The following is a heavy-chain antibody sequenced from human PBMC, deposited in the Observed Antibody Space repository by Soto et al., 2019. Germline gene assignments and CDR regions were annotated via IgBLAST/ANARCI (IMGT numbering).Heavy chain of an antibody. CDR1: GGTFSSYA. CDR3: ARGFRDGYNYYYYGMDV. D-gene: IGHD5-12*01. Sequence: GASVKVSCKASGGTFSSYAISWVRQAPGQGLEWMGGIIPIFGTANYAQKFQGRVTITAGKSTSTAYMELSSLRSEDTAVYYCARGFRDGYNYYYYGMDVWGQGTTVTVSS. V-gene: IGHV1-69*06. J-gene: IGHJ6*02. CDR2: IIPIFGTA.